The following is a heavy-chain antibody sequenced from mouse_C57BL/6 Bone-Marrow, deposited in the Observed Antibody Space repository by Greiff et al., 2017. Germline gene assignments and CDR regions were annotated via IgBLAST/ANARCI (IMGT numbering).Heavy chain of an antibody. Sequence: EVQLQASGAELVRPGASVKLSCTASGFNIKDYYMHWVQQRPEQGLEWIGRIDPEDGAASYAPMFQGKGTMTADTSSNTAYLQLSSLTSEDTAFYYCTTSADYYGSSPDAMDYWGQGTSVTVSS. CDR2: IDPEDGAA. V-gene: IGHV14-1*01. D-gene: IGHD1-1*01. CDR1: GFNIKDYY. J-gene: IGHJ4*01. CDR3: TTSADYYGSSPDAMDY.